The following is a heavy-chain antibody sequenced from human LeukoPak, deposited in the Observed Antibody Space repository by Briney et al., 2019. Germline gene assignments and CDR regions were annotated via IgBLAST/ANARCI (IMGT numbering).Heavy chain of an antibody. D-gene: IGHD1-26*01. CDR1: GFTFSSYW. V-gene: IGHV4-39*07. J-gene: IGHJ4*02. CDR3: VRVKTGSISDS. CDR2: ISYSGST. Sequence: GSLRLSCAASGFTFSSYWMSWVRQAPGKGLEWIASISYSGSTYYNVSVQSRVTISRDTSKNQFSLSLNSVTAADTAVYYCVRVKTGSISDSWGQGTLVVVSS.